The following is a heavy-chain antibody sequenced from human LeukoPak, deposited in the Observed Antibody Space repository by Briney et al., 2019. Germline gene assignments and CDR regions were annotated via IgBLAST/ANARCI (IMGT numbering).Heavy chain of an antibody. Sequence: ASVKVSCKASGYTFTSYDINWVRQATGQGLEWMGWMNPNSGNTGYAQKFQGRVTMTRNTSISTAYMELSSLRSGDTAVYYCARGDYYGSGSYLLFDPWGQGTLVTVSS. V-gene: IGHV1-8*01. D-gene: IGHD3-10*01. CDR2: MNPNSGNT. J-gene: IGHJ5*02. CDR1: GYTFTSYD. CDR3: ARGDYYGSGSYLLFDP.